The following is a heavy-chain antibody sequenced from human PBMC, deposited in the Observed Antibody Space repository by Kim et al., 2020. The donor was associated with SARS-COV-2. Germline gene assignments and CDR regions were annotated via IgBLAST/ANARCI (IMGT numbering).Heavy chain of an antibody. CDR3: ARMCTGGVCYRDY. Sequence: YADSGKARFTISRDNAKNSLYLQLHSLRDEDTAVYYCARMCTGGVCYRDYWGQGTLVTVSS. V-gene: IGHV3-48*02. D-gene: IGHD2-8*02. J-gene: IGHJ4*02.